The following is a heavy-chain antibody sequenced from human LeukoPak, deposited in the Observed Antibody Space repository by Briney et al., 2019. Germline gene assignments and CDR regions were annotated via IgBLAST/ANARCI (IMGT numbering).Heavy chain of an antibody. Sequence: SETLSLACAVYGGSFSGYYWSWIRQPPGKGLEWIGEINHSGSTNYNPSLKSRVTISVDTSKNQFSLKLSSVTAADTAAYYCARGGVNNDYWGQGTLVTVSS. CDR1: GGSFSGYY. J-gene: IGHJ4*02. CDR3: ARGGVNNDY. CDR2: INHSGST. D-gene: IGHD1/OR15-1a*01. V-gene: IGHV4-34*01.